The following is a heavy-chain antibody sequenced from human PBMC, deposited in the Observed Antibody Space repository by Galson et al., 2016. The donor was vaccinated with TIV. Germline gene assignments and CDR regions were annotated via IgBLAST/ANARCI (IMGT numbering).Heavy chain of an antibody. CDR1: GNTFINSW. CDR3: ARLGCGADCYSGVGK. CDR2: IYFDDSET. D-gene: IGHD2-21*01. Sequence: QSGAEVKKSGESLKISCKTSGNTFINSWIAWVRQMPGKGLECMGVIYFDDSETIYSSSFEGHVTISVDKSINTAYLHWNRLKASDSAMYYRARLGCGADCYSGVGKWGQGTLVTVAS. J-gene: IGHJ4*02. V-gene: IGHV5-51*01.